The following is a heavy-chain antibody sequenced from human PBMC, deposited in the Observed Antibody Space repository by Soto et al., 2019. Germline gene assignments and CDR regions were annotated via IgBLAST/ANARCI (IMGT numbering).Heavy chain of an antibody. V-gene: IGHV2-70*11. J-gene: IGHJ5*02. CDR3: APASIAAAGMTGFDP. CDR2: IDWDDDK. CDR1: GFSLSTSGMC. D-gene: IGHD6-13*01. Sequence: GSRPTLVNPTQTLTLTCTFSGFSLSTSGMCVSWIRQPPGKALEWLARIDWDDDKYYSTSLKTRLTISKDTSKNQVVLTMTNMDPVDTATYYCAPASIAAAGMTGFDPRGQGTLVTVSS.